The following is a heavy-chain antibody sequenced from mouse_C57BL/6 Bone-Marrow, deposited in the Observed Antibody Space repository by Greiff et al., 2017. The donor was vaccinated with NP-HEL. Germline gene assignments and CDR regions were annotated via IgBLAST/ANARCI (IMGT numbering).Heavy chain of an antibody. CDR1: GFTFSDYG. CDR3: ARGIYYGNPYYAMDY. Sequence: EVMLVESGGGLVQPGGSLKLSCAASGFTFSDYGMAWVRQAPRKGPEWVAFISNLAYSIYYADTVTGRFTISRENAKNTLYLEMSSLRSEDTAMYYCARGIYYGNPYYAMDYWGQGTSVTVSS. D-gene: IGHD2-1*01. V-gene: IGHV5-15*01. CDR2: ISNLAYSI. J-gene: IGHJ4*01.